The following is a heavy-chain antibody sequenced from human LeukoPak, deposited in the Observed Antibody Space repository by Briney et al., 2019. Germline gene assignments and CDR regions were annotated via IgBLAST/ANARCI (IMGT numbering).Heavy chain of an antibody. Sequence: PGGSLRLSCAASGFTLSRYSMNWVRQAPGKGLEWVSGISGSGGSTYYADSVKGRFTISRDNSKNTLYLQMNSLRAEDTAVYYCAKDGDYYGSGHFDYWGQGTLVTVSS. J-gene: IGHJ4*02. CDR3: AKDGDYYGSGHFDY. CDR2: ISGSGGST. V-gene: IGHV3-23*01. D-gene: IGHD3-10*01. CDR1: GFTLSRYS.